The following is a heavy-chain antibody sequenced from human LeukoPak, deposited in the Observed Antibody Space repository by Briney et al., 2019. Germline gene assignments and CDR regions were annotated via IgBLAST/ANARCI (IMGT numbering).Heavy chain of an antibody. J-gene: IGHJ4*02. Sequence: SETLSLTCTVSGGSISSYYWSWIRQPPGKGLEWIGYIYYSGSTNYNPSLKSRVTISVDTSKNQFSLKLSSVTAADTAVYYCARSGISHCSSTSCYGRGFDYWGQGTLVTVSS. CDR2: IYYSGST. V-gene: IGHV4-59*12. CDR3: ARSGISHCSSTSCYGRGFDY. D-gene: IGHD2-2*01. CDR1: GGSISSYY.